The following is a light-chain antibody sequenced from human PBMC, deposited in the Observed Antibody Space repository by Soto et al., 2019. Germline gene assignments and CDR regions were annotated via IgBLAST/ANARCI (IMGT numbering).Light chain of an antibody. Sequence: EIVLTQSPGTLSLSPEERATLSCRASQSVSSTFLAWYQQKPGQAPRLLIYGVSKRATGIPDRFSGSGSGTDFTLTISRLEPEDFAVYYCQQYNNWPRTFGQGTKVDIK. CDR2: GVS. V-gene: IGKV3-20*01. J-gene: IGKJ1*01. CDR1: QSVSSTF. CDR3: QQYNNWPRT.